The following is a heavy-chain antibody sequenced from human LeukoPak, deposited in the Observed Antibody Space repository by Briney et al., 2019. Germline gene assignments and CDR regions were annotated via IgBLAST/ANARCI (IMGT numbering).Heavy chain of an antibody. CDR3: AGAQRGYTHGYLGGGYFDY. CDR2: ISNGGSS. CDR1: GGSISGYY. V-gene: IGHV4-59*12. D-gene: IGHD5-18*01. J-gene: IGHJ4*02. Sequence: SETLSLTCTVSGGSISGYYWSWVRQPPGKGLEWIGYISNGGSSSYNPSLKSRGTMSVDTSKRQFPLNLTSVTAADTAVYYCAGAQRGYTHGYLGGGYFDYWGQGTLVTVSS.